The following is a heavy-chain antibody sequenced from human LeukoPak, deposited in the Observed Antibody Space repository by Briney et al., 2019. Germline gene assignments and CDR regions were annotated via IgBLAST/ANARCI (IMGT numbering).Heavy chain of an antibody. J-gene: IGHJ4*02. V-gene: IGHV1-2*02. CDR3: ARVEIWYYYDRSGYPFDY. CDR2: INPNSGGT. CDR1: GYTFTGYY. Sequence: GASVKVSCKASGYTFTGYYMHWVGQAPGQGLEWMGWINPNSGGTNYAQKFQGRVTMTRDTSISTAYMELSRLRSDDTAVYYCARVEIWYYYDRSGYPFDYWGQGTLVTVSS. D-gene: IGHD3-22*01.